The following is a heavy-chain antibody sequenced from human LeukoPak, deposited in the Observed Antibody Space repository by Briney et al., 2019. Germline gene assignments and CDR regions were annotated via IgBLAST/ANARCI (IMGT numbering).Heavy chain of an antibody. CDR2: ISSSGFNI. D-gene: IGHD3-10*01. CDR1: GFTFSSYE. J-gene: IGHJ4*02. CDR3: TTARNMVRGVIPLDY. V-gene: IGHV3-48*03. Sequence: GGSLRLSCAVSGFTFSSYEMNWVRQAPGKGLEWVSYISSSGFNIYYADSVKGRFTISRDNAKNSLYLQMNSLKTGDTAVYYCTTARNMVRGVIPLDYWGQGTLVTVSS.